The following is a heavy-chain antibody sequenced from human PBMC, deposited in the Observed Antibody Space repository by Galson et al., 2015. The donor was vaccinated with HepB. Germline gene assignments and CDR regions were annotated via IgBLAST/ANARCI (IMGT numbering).Heavy chain of an antibody. D-gene: IGHD2-2*01. CDR3: VRVVPAESAGIIDS. J-gene: IGHJ4*02. CDR2: ISGGDGST. V-gene: IGHV3-23*01. Sequence: SLRLSCAASGFTFNTYAMSWVRQAPGKGLEWVPVISGGDGSTYYTDSAKGRFTISRDNSKNTLYLQMNSLRVEDTAVYYCVRVVPAESAGIIDSWGQGTLVTVSS. CDR1: GFTFNTYA.